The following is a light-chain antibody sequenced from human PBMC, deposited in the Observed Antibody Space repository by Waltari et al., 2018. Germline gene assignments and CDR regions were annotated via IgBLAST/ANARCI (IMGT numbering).Light chain of an antibody. CDR2: VNSDGSH. CDR3: QTGGHGTWV. J-gene: IGLJ3*02. Sequence: QQPVQCPRCLMKVNSDGSHSKGDAIPDRFSSSCSGAERYLTISSLQSEDEADYYCQTGGHGTWVFGGGTKLTVL. V-gene: IGLV4-69*02.